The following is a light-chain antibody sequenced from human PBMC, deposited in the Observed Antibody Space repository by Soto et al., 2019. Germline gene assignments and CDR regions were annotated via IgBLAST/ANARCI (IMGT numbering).Light chain of an antibody. J-gene: IGKJ3*01. Sequence: DIVMPQSPDFLAVSLGERATINCKSSQSVLYRSNSKNYLAWYQQKAGQPPKLLIYWAFTRESGVPDRFSGSGSGTDFTLTISSLQAEDVAVYYCQQYYTIPYTFGPGTKVDVK. V-gene: IGKV4-1*01. CDR1: QSVLYRSNSKNY. CDR2: WAF. CDR3: QQYYTIPYT.